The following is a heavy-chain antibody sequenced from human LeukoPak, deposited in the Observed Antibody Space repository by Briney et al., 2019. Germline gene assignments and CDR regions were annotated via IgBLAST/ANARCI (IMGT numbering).Heavy chain of an antibody. V-gene: IGHV3-73*01. CDR2: IRSKANSYAT. CDR1: GFTFSGSA. CDR3: TSRFCSSTSCYWFDP. D-gene: IGHD2-2*01. J-gene: IGHJ5*02. Sequence: GGSLRLSCAASGFTFSGSAMHWVRQASGKGLEGVGRIRSKANSYATAYAASVKGRCTIVRDDSKNTAYLQMNSLKTEDTAVSYCTSRFCSSTSCYWFDPWRQGTLVTVSS.